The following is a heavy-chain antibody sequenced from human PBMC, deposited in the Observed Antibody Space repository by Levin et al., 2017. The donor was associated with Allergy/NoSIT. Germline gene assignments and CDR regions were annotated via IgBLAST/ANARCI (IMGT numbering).Heavy chain of an antibody. CDR2: TRNKANSYTT. CDR1: GFIFSDHY. V-gene: IGHV3-72*01. D-gene: IGHD2-15*01. Sequence: GESLKISCAASGFIFSDHYMDWVRQAPGRGLEWVGRTRNKANSYTTEYAASVKGRFTISRDDSKNSVYLQMNSLKTEDTALYYCARGGYCSGGRCYSPDVFEVWGQGTMVIVSS. J-gene: IGHJ3*01. CDR3: ARGGYCSGGRCYSPDVFEV.